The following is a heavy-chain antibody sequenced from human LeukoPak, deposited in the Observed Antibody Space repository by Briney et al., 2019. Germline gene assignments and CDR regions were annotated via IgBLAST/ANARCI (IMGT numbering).Heavy chain of an antibody. Sequence: SETLSLTCAVYGGSFSGYYWSWIRQPPGKGLEWIGEINHSGSTNYNPSLKSRVTISVDTSKNQFSLKLSSVTAADTAVYYCGYCSSTSCYRRRYFDYWGQGTLVTVSS. CDR3: GYCSSTSCYRRRYFDY. J-gene: IGHJ4*02. CDR2: INHSGST. CDR1: GGSFSGYY. V-gene: IGHV4-34*01. D-gene: IGHD2-2*01.